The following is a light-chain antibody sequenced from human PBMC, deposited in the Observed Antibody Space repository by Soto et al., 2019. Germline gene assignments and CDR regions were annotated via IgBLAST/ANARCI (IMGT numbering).Light chain of an antibody. CDR1: QSVSSGY. V-gene: IGKV3-20*01. CDR2: GAS. J-gene: IGKJ2*01. Sequence: EIALTQSPGTLSLSPGERATLSCRASQSVSSGYLAWYQQKPGQAPRLLMYGASSRATGIPDRVSGSGSGTALTLTISRLEPEDFAVYYCHQYGSSPYTFGQGTKLEIK. CDR3: HQYGSSPYT.